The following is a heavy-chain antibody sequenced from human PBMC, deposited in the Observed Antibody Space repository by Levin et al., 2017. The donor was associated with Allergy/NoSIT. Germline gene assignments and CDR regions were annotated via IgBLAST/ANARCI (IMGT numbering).Heavy chain of an antibody. D-gene: IGHD3-22*01. V-gene: IGHV3-20*04. CDR2: INWNGGST. Sequence: PGGSLRLSCAASGFTFDDYGMSWVRQAPGKGLEWVSGINWNGGSTGYADSVKGRFTISRDNAKNSLYLQMNSLRAEDTALYYCARDQGYYDSSGYYFRPLEEGNQPHHYWYFDLWGRGTLVTVSS. CDR1: GFTFDDYG. J-gene: IGHJ2*01. CDR3: ARDQGYYDSSGYYFRPLEEGNQPHHYWYFDL.